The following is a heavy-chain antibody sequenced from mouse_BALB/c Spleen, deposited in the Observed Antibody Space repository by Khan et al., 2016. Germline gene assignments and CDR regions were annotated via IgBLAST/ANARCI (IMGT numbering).Heavy chain of an antibody. J-gene: IGHJ3*01. CDR2: ISYDGYS. CDR3: ARDGYDGWFAH. Sequence: EVQLQESGPGLVKPSQSLSLTCSVTGYSIFSGYYWNWIRQFSGNKLEWMGYISYDGYSNYNPSLKNRISITRDTSKNPVFLKLNSVTTEDTGTYYCARDGYDGWFAHWGQGTLVTVSA. D-gene: IGHD2-2*01. CDR1: GYSIFSGYY. V-gene: IGHV3-6*02.